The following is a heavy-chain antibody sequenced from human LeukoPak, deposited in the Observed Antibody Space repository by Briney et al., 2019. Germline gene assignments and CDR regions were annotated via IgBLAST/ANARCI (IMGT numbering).Heavy chain of an antibody. CDR3: VLAARPGGWFDP. D-gene: IGHD6-6*01. V-gene: IGHV3-33*01. Sequence: GRSLRLSCAASGFTFSSYGMHWVRQAPGKGLEWVAVIWYDGSNKYYADSVKGRFTISRDNSKNTLYLQMNSLRAEDTAVYYCVLAARPGGWFDPWGQGTLVTVSS. CDR2: IWYDGSNK. J-gene: IGHJ5*02. CDR1: GFTFSSYG.